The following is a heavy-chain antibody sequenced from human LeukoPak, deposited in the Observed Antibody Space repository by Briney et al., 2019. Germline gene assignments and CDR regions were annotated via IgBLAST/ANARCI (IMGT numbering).Heavy chain of an antibody. Sequence: GGSLRLSCAASGFTFSSYAMSWVRQAPGKGLEWVSAISGSGGSTYYADSVKGRFTISRDNSKNSLYLQMNSLRAEDMALYYCAKGVYYDSSGLIDYWGQGTLVTVSS. D-gene: IGHD3-22*01. CDR2: ISGSGGST. CDR3: AKGVYYDSSGLIDY. CDR1: GFTFSSYA. J-gene: IGHJ4*02. V-gene: IGHV3-23*01.